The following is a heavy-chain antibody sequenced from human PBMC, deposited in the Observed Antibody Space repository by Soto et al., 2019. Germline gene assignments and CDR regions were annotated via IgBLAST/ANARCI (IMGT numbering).Heavy chain of an antibody. J-gene: IGHJ3*02. CDR1: GFTFSSYG. D-gene: IGHD3-9*01. CDR3: AKDRYYDILTGYSHDAFDI. CDR2: ISYDGSNK. V-gene: IGHV3-30*18. Sequence: QVQLVESGGGVVQPGRSLRLSCAASGFTFSSYGMHWVRQAPGKGLEWVAVISYDGSNKYYADSVKGRFTISRDNSKNTLYLHMNSLRAEDTAVYYCAKDRYYDILTGYSHDAFDIWGQGTMVTVSS.